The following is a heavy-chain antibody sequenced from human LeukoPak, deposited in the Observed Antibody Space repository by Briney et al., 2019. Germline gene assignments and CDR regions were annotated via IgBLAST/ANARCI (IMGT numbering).Heavy chain of an antibody. CDR2: ISSSSSYI. Sequence: GGSLRPSCAASGFTFSSYSMNWVRQAPGKGLEWVSSISSSSSYIYYADSVKGRFTISRDNAKNSLYLQMNSLRAEDTAVYYCARAPLADKTSFSYYMDVWGKGTTVTVSS. CDR1: GFTFSSYS. J-gene: IGHJ6*03. CDR3: ARAPLADKTSFSYYMDV. V-gene: IGHV3-21*01.